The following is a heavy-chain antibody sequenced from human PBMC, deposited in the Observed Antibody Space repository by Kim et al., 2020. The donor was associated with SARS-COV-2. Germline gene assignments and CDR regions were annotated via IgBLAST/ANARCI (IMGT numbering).Heavy chain of an antibody. CDR1: GGTFSSFA. J-gene: IGHJ6*02. D-gene: IGHD3-22*01. CDR3: ARSGWGTGGYYYQHYYHGMDV. Sequence: SVKVSCKASGGTFSSFAISWVRQAPGQGLEWMGGIIPILGTTNYAQTFQGRVTVTADESTSTAYMELSGLRSEDTAVYYCARSGWGTGGYYYQHYYHGMDVWGQGTTVTVSS. V-gene: IGHV1-69*13. CDR2: IIPILGTT.